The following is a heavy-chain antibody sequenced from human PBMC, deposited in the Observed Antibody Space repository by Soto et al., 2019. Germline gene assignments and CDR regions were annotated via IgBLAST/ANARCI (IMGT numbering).Heavy chain of an antibody. CDR2: VSYDGRDQ. V-gene: IGHV3-30*03. CDR3: ARDWQWTDD. CDR1: GFTFNTYG. J-gene: IGHJ4*02. Sequence: HPGGSLRLSCAVSGFTFNTYGIHWVRQAPGKGLEWVATVSYDGRDQFYADSVKGRFTISKDISKNTVYLQMNSLRGEDTAMYYCARDWQWTDDWGQGTLVTVSS. D-gene: IGHD6-19*01.